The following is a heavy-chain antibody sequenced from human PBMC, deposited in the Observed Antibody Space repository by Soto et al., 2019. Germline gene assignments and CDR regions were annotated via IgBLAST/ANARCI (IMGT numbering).Heavy chain of an antibody. J-gene: IGHJ6*02. Sequence: ASVNVSCKSSGYTFTSYYIQWVRQAPGQGLEGMGIINPSGGSTIYAQKFQGRVTMTRDTSTSTVYMELSSLRSEDTAVYYCARDRYDFWSGYYPNYYYYGMDVWGQGTTVTVSS. CDR3: ARDRYDFWSGYYPNYYYYGMDV. CDR1: GYTFTSYY. D-gene: IGHD3-3*01. CDR2: INPSGGST. V-gene: IGHV1-46*01.